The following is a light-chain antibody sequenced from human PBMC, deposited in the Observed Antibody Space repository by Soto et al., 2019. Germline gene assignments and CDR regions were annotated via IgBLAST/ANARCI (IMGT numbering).Light chain of an antibody. Sequence: IVLTQSPGTLSVSRGERATLSCRASQSIGSLLGWYQQKPGRAPRLLISDVSNRATGITARFSGSGSFKDFTLTVSSLESKDFAVYYCHQRRQWQLTVGGGTKVDIK. J-gene: IGKJ4*01. V-gene: IGKV3-11*01. CDR3: HQRRQWQLT. CDR1: QSIGSL. CDR2: DVS.